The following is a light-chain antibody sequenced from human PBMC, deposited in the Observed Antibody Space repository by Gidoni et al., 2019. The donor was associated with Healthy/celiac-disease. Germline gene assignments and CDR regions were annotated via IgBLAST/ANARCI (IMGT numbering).Light chain of an antibody. CDR3: QQRSNWPIT. CDR1: QSVSSY. V-gene: IGKV3-11*01. J-gene: IGKJ5*01. CDR2: DAS. Sequence: EIVLTQSPATLSLSPGERANLSCRASQSVSSYLAWYQQKPGQAPRLLIYDASNRATGIPARFSGSGSGTDCTLTISSLEPEDFAVYYCQQRSNWPITFGQGTRLEIK.